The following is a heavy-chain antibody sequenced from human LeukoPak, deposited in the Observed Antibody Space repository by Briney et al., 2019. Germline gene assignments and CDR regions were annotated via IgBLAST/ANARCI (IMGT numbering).Heavy chain of an antibody. J-gene: IGHJ4*02. CDR3: ARQIASAGTAGFDF. CDR2: TYSTGST. CDR1: GGSISSYY. D-gene: IGHD6-13*01. Sequence: SETLSLTCTVSGGSISSYYWSWIRQPAGKGLEWIGRTYSTGSTNYNPSLKSRVTMSVDTSKNQFSQRLRSVTAADTAVYYCARQIASAGTAGFDFWGQGALVTVSS. V-gene: IGHV4-4*07.